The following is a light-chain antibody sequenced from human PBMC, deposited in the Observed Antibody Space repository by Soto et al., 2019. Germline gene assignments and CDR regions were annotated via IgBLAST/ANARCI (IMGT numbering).Light chain of an antibody. CDR3: QQPSNPLP. V-gene: IGKV3-11*01. CDR2: DAS. J-gene: IGKJ4*01. Sequence: EIVLTQSPATLSLSPGERATLSCRASQSVSSYLAWYQQKPGQAPRLLSYDASNRATGIPARFSGSASGTDFTLTISSLEPEDFAVYYCQQPSNPLPFGRGTKVELK. CDR1: QSVSSY.